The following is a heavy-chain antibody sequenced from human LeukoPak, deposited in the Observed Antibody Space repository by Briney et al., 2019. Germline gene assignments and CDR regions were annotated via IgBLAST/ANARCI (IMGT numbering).Heavy chain of an antibody. CDR3: ARLNYYDSSGYLDY. D-gene: IGHD3-22*01. CDR1: GGSFSGYY. Sequence: PSETLSLTCAVYGGSFSGYYWSWIRQPPGKGLEWIGEINHSGSTNYNPSLKSRVTISLDMSKNQFSLKLTSVTAADTAVYYCARLNYYDSSGYLDYWGQGTLVTVSS. CDR2: INHSGST. J-gene: IGHJ4*02. V-gene: IGHV4-34*01.